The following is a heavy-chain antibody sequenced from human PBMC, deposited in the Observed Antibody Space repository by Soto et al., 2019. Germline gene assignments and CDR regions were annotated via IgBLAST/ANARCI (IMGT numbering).Heavy chain of an antibody. Sequence: QVQLQESGPGLVKPSQTLSLTCTVSGGSISSGGYYWSWIRQHPGKGLEWIGYIYYSGSTYYNPSLKSRVTISVDTSKNQFSLKLSSVTAADTTVYYCARGHTGYCSGGSCDYWGQGTLVTVSS. V-gene: IGHV4-31*03. CDR3: ARGHTGYCSGGSCDY. D-gene: IGHD2-15*01. J-gene: IGHJ4*02. CDR2: IYYSGST. CDR1: GGSISSGGYY.